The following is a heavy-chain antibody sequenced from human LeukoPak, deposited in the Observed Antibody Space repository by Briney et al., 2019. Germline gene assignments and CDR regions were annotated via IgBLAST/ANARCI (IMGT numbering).Heavy chain of an antibody. J-gene: IGHJ4*02. CDR3: AKDASRILRYFDWLLDY. V-gene: IGHV3-23*01. CDR2: ISGSGGST. D-gene: IGHD3-9*01. Sequence: GGSLRLSCAASGFTLSSYAMSWVRQAPGKGLEWVSAISGSGGSTYYADSVKGRFTISRDNSKNTLYLQMNSLRAEDTAVYYCAKDASRILRYFDWLLDYWGQGTLVTVSS. CDR1: GFTLSSYA.